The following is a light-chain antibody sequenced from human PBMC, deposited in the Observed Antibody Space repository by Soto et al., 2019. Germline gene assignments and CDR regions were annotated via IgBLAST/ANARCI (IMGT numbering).Light chain of an antibody. Sequence: DIQLTQSPSFLSASVGDRVTITCRASQGISSYLAWYQQRPGKAPKLLMYGASTLQSGVPSRFSGSASGTTLPLTINNLQPEDFATYYCQQLNNFPRTFGQGTKVE. CDR1: QGISSY. J-gene: IGKJ1*01. CDR3: QQLNNFPRT. CDR2: GAS. V-gene: IGKV1-9*01.